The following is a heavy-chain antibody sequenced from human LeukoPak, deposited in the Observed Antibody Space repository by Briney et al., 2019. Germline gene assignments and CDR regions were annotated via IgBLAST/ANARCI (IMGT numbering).Heavy chain of an antibody. CDR2: IWYDGSNK. D-gene: IGHD5-18*01. J-gene: IGHJ6*02. V-gene: IGHV3-33*01. CDR1: GFTFSSYG. Sequence: TGGSLRLSCAASGFTFSSYGMHWVRQAPGKGLEWVAVIWYDGSNKYYADSVKGRFTISRDNSKNTLYLQMNSLRAEDTAVYYCARVSGYSYGLPRYYYYYGMDVWGQGTTVTVSS. CDR3: ARVSGYSYGLPRYYYYYGMDV.